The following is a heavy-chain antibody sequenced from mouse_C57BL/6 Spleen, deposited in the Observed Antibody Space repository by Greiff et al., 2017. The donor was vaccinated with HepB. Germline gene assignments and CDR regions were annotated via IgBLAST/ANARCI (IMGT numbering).Heavy chain of an antibody. D-gene: IGHD1-1*01. CDR2: ISSGGDYI. CDR3: TRGAITTVVLGYAMDY. J-gene: IGHJ4*01. Sequence: EVMLVESGEGLVKPGGSLKLSCAASGFTFSSYAMSWVRQTPEKRLEWVAYISSGGDYIYYADTVKGRFTISRDNARNTLYLQMSSLKSEDTAMYYCTRGAITTVVLGYAMDYWGQGTSVTVSS. V-gene: IGHV5-9-1*02. CDR1: GFTFSSYA.